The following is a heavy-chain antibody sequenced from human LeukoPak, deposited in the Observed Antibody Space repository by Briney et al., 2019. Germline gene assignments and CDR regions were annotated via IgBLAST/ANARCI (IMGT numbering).Heavy chain of an antibody. Sequence: SETLSLTCTVSGGSISSYYWSWIRQPPGKGLEWIGYIYYSGSTNYNPSLESRVTISVDTSKNQFSLKLSSVTAADTAVYFCARQNYGSAPLRYWGQGTLVTVSS. CDR1: GGSISSYY. J-gene: IGHJ4*02. V-gene: IGHV4-59*08. D-gene: IGHD3-10*01. CDR2: IYYSGST. CDR3: ARQNYGSAPLRY.